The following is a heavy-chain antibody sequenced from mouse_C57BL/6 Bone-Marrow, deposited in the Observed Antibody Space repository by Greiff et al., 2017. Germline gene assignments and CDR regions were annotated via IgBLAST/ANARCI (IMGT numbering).Heavy chain of an antibody. Sequence: QVQLKESGAELVKPGASVKLSCKASGYTFTSYWMHWVKQRPGQGLEWIGMIHPNSGSTNYNEKFKSKATLTVDKSSSTAYMQLSSLTSEDSAVYYCAKGGYDYDDWFAYWGQGTLVTVSA. CDR3: AKGGYDYDDWFAY. V-gene: IGHV1-64*01. CDR2: IHPNSGST. CDR1: GYTFTSYW. D-gene: IGHD2-4*01. J-gene: IGHJ3*01.